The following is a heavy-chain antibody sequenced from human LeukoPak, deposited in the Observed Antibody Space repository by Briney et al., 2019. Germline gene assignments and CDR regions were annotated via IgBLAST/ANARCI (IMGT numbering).Heavy chain of an antibody. D-gene: IGHD6-13*01. CDR2: IRYHGNDK. CDR1: GFDFSSYG. Sequence: GGSLRLSCAASGFDFSSYGMHWVRQAPGKGLEWVTYIRYHGNDKYSADSVKGRFTISRDNSKNTLYLQMNSLRAEDTAVYYCAKDSRWSFDYWGQGTLVSVSS. CDR3: AKDSRWSFDY. V-gene: IGHV3-30*02. J-gene: IGHJ4*02.